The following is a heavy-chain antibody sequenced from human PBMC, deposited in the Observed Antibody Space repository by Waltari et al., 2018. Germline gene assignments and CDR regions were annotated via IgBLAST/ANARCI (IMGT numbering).Heavy chain of an antibody. D-gene: IGHD3-22*01. CDR1: GFSLTYNF. V-gene: IGHV3-53*01. CDR3: ATANSYDFSGPPYDPFDI. J-gene: IGHJ3*02. Sequence: EVQLVESGGGLIQPGGSLRLSCAASGFSLTYNFMTWVRQAPGKGLEWVSIVYAGGNSDSADSVKGRFSTSRDNSKNTVYLQMDNLRPDDTALYYCATANSYDFSGPPYDPFDIWGQGTMVTVSS. CDR2: VYAGGNS.